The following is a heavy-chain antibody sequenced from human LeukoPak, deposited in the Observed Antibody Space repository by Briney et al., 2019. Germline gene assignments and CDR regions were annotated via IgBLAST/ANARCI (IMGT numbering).Heavy chain of an antibody. Sequence: PGGSLRLSCAASGFTVSSNYMSWVRQAPGKGLEWVSVIYSGGSTYYADSVKGRFTISRDNSKNTLYLQMNSLRAEDTAVYYCAKAFYDSSRRSSMDVWGQGTTVTVSS. D-gene: IGHD3-22*01. CDR3: AKAFYDSSRRSSMDV. CDR2: IYSGGST. CDR1: GFTVSSNY. J-gene: IGHJ6*02. V-gene: IGHV3-53*01.